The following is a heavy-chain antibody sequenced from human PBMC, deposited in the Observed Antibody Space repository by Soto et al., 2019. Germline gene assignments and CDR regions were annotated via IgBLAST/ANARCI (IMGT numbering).Heavy chain of an antibody. J-gene: IGHJ6*02. D-gene: IGHD3-3*01. V-gene: IGHV3-30*03. CDR1: GFAFSNYD. CDR2: ISYDGYKK. CDR3: TSCGRFPRVGVDYYAMDV. Sequence: GGSLRLSFAASGFAFSNYDLYWVRQAPGKGLEWVALISYDGYKKYYADSVKGRFTISRDSSRNGLYLQMDSLRPEDTAVYFCTSCGRFPRVGVDYYAMDVWGQGTTVTVSS.